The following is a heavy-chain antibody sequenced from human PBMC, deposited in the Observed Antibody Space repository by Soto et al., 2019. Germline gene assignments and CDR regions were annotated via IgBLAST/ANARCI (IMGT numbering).Heavy chain of an antibody. CDR2: INHSGST. J-gene: IGHJ4*02. V-gene: IGHV4-34*01. Sequence: SETLSLTCAVYGGSISGYYWTWIRQPPGTGLEWIREINHSGSTNYNPSLKSRVTISVDTSKNQFSLKLTSVTAADTAVYYCARDKITGLFDYWGQGTLVTVSS. D-gene: IGHD2-8*02. CDR3: ARDKITGLFDY. CDR1: GGSISGYY.